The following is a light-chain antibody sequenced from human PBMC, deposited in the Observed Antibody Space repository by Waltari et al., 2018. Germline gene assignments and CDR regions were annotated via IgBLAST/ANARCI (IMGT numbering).Light chain of an antibody. J-gene: IGKJ2*01. V-gene: IGKV1-39*01. CDR1: QSISSY. CDR3: QQSYSTPHT. CDR2: DAS. Sequence: DIQMTQSPSSLSASVGDRVTITCRASQSISSYLSWYQQKPGKAPKFLMYDASTLQSGVPSRFRGSGSGTDFTLTISSLQPEDFATYYCQQSYSTPHTFGQGTKLEIK.